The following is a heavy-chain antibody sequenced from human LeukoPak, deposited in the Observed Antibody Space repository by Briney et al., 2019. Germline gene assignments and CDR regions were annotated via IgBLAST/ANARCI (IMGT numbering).Heavy chain of an antibody. V-gene: IGHV3-7*01. CDR3: ARDPLRRFDY. J-gene: IGHJ4*02. CDR2: IKDDGSEK. CDR1: GFTFSSYW. Sequence: PGGSLRLSCAASGFTFSSYWKSWVRQAPGKGLEWVATIKDDGSEKYYVDSVKGRFSISRDNAKNSLYLQMDSLRVEDTAVYYCARDPLRRFDYWGQGTLVTVSS.